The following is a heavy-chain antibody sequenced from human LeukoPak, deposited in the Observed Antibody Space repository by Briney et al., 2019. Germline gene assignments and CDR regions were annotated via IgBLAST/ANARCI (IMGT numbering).Heavy chain of an antibody. J-gene: IGHJ4*02. CDR2: IYYSGST. CDR1: GGSISSSSYY. V-gene: IGHV4-39*07. CDR3: ASARDIAELSY. Sequence: PSETLSLTCTVSGGSISSSSYYWGWIRQPPGKGLEWIGSIYYSGSTYYNPSLKSRVTISVDTSKNQFSLKLSSVTAADTAVYYCASARDIAELSYWGQGTLVTVSS. D-gene: IGHD5-12*01.